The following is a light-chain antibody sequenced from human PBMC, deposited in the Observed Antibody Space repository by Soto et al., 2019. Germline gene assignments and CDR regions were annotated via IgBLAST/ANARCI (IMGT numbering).Light chain of an antibody. J-gene: IGKJ1*01. Sequence: DIQMTQSPSTLSGSVGDRVTITCRASQTISSWLAWYQQKPGQAPKLLIYKASTLKSGVPSRFSGSGSGTEITLTISSLQPDDFATDYCQHYNSYSEAFGQGTKVDIK. CDR2: KAS. V-gene: IGKV1-5*03. CDR1: QTISSW. CDR3: QHYNSYSEA.